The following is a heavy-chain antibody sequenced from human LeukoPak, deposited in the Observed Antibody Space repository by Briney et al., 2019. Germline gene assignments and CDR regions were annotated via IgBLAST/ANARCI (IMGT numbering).Heavy chain of an antibody. CDR3: ARVDPDSSSTLEVFDY. V-gene: IGHV4-39*07. CDR1: GDSISSSSYY. CDR2: IFYRGTT. J-gene: IGHJ4*02. D-gene: IGHD6-6*01. Sequence: SETLSLTCTVSGDSISSSSYYWGWIRQPPGKGLEWIGSIFYRGTTYYNPSLKSRVTISVDTSKNQFSLKLSSVTAADTAVYYCARVDPDSSSTLEVFDYWGQGTLVTVSS.